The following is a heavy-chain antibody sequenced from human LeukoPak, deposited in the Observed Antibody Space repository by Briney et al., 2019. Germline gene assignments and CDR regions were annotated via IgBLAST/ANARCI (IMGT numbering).Heavy chain of an antibody. J-gene: IGHJ4*02. CDR2: ISGSGGST. V-gene: IGHV3-23*01. CDR1: GFTFSSYA. CDR3: ARDGPYDSSGYYYSFDY. Sequence: HPGGSLRLSCAASGFTFSSYAMSWVRQAPGKGLEWVSTISGSGGSTYYADSVKGRFTISRDNSKNTLYLQMNSLRAEDTAVYYCARDGPYDSSGYYYSFDYWGQGTLVTVSS. D-gene: IGHD3-22*01.